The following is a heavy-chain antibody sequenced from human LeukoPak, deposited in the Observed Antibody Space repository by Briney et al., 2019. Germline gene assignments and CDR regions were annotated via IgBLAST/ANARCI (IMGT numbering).Heavy chain of an antibody. J-gene: IGHJ6*03. CDR1: GGSISSGDYY. D-gene: IGHD2-8*01. CDR2: IYYSGST. CDR3: ARHRCISYYYYYYMDV. V-gene: IGHV4-30-4*08. Sequence: SETLSLTCTVSGGSISSGDYYWSWIRQPPGKGLEWIGYIYYSGSTYYNPSLKSRVTISVDTSKNQFSLKLSSVTAADTAVYHCARHRCISYYYYYYMDVWGKGTTVTVSS.